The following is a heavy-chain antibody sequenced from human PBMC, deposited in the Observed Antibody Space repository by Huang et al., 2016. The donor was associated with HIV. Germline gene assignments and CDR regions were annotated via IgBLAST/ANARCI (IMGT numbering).Heavy chain of an antibody. CDR1: GGPFSGYY. V-gene: IGHV4-34*01. J-gene: IGHJ4*02. D-gene: IGHD6-13*01. CDR3: ASLAAATTSFDY. Sequence: QVQLQQWGAGLLKPSETLSLTRAVYGGPFSGYYWSWLRQPPGKGLAWIGDINHSGSTHYNPSLKSRVTISVDTSTNQFSLKLRSVTAADTAVYYCASLAAATTSFDYWGQGTLVTVSS. CDR2: INHSGST.